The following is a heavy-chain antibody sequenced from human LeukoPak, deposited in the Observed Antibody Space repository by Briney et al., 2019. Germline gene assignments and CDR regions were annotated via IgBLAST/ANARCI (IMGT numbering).Heavy chain of an antibody. Sequence: GESLKISCKGSGYSFTSYWIGWVRQMPGKGLEWMGIIYPGDSDTRYSPSFQGQVTVSADKSISTAYLQWSSLKASDTAMYYCARARYDFWSGEIFDIWGQGTMVTVSS. CDR1: GYSFTSYW. CDR2: IYPGDSDT. CDR3: ARARYDFWSGEIFDI. J-gene: IGHJ3*02. D-gene: IGHD3-3*01. V-gene: IGHV5-51*01.